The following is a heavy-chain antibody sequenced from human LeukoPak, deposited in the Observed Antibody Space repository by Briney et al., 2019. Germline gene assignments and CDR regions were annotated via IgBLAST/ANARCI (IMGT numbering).Heavy chain of an antibody. Sequence: ASVKVSCKASGDTFTDYFIHWVRQAPGQGLEWVGWTNPNSGGTDYAQKFQGRVSVTRDTSISTAYMELTRLTSDDTAVYYCTRAQWLPGHFDYWGQGTLVTVSS. CDR3: TRAQWLPGHFDY. V-gene: IGHV1-2*02. D-gene: IGHD6-19*01. CDR1: GDTFTDYF. CDR2: TNPNSGGT. J-gene: IGHJ4*02.